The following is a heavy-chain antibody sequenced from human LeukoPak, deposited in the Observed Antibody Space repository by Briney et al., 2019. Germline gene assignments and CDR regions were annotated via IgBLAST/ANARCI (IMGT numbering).Heavy chain of an antibody. D-gene: IGHD1-7*01. CDR2: IKQHGSEK. CDR3: ARGGGTDNWNYGGDAFDI. CDR1: GFSFSAYW. J-gene: IGHJ3*02. V-gene: IGHV3-7*01. Sequence: GGSLRLSCAASGFSFSAYWMTWVRQAPGKGLEWVANIKQHGSEKYYVDSVKGRFTISRDNAKNSLYLQMNSLRAEDTAVYYCARGGGTDNWNYGGDAFDIWGQGTMVTVSS.